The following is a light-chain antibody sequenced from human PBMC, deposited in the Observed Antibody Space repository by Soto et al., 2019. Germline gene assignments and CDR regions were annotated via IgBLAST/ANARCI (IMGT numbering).Light chain of an antibody. J-gene: IGLJ1*01. V-gene: IGLV2-14*01. CDR2: EVS. CDR1: SSDVGGYNY. CDR3: SSFTNTITRYA. Sequence: QSLLTQPASVSGSAGQSITISCAGTSSDVGGYNYVSWFQHHPGKAPKLIIYEVSYRPSGVSNRFSGSKSGDTASLTVSGLQAEDEADYYCSSFTNTITRYAFGTGTKVTVL.